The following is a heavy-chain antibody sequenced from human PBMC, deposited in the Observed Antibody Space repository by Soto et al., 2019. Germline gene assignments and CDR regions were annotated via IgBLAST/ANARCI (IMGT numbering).Heavy chain of an antibody. CDR1: GGSFSGYY. CDR3: ARPTRQWLGLRYYYGMDV. V-gene: IGHV4-34*01. CDR2: INHSGST. J-gene: IGHJ6*02. D-gene: IGHD6-19*01. Sequence: QVQLQQWGAGLLKPSETLSLTCAVYGGSFSGYYWSWIRQPPGKGLEWIGEINHSGSTNYNPSLKSRVTKSVDPSKNQSSLKLSSVTAADPAVYYCARPTRQWLGLRYYYGMDVWGQGTTVTVSS.